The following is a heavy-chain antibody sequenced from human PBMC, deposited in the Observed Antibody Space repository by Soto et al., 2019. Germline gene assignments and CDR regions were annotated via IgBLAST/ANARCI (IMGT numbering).Heavy chain of an antibody. CDR3: AREPRTAVGATGLFDY. CDR2: LSSSSGTI. J-gene: IGHJ4*02. CDR1: GFTFSIYS. V-gene: IGHV3-48*02. Sequence: EVQLVESGGALVQPGGSLRLSCAASGFTFSIYSMNWVRQAPGTGLEWVSYLSSSSGTIHYAEYVKGRLTISRDNAKNLLFLQMSSLRDEDTAVYYCAREPRTAVGATGLFDYWGQGTLVTVSS. D-gene: IGHD1-26*01.